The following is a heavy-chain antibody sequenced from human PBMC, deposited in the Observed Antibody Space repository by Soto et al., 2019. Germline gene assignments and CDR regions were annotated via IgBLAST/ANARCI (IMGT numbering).Heavy chain of an antibody. D-gene: IGHD3-16*01. J-gene: IGHJ6*02. CDR1: GGSITSYY. Sequence: SETLSLTCTVSGGSITSYYWSWMRQPAEKRLEWIERIYHTGSVNYNPSLQSRVTMSVDTSKHHVSLKVTSVTAADAAVYYWARDMRVFGGIDLWGRGTTVTVSS. V-gene: IGHV4-4*07. CDR3: ARDMRVFGGIDL. CDR2: IYHTGSV.